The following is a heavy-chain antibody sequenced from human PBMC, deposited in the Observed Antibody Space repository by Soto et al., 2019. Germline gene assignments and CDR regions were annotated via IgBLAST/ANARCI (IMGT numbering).Heavy chain of an antibody. Sequence: SETLSLTCTVSGGSISSSSYYWGWIRQPPGKGLEWIGSIYYSGSTYYNPSLKSRVTISVDTSKNQFSLKLSSVTAADTAVYYCARLRIFGVVSLPGYMDVWGKGTTVTVSS. CDR3: ARLRIFGVVSLPGYMDV. J-gene: IGHJ6*03. CDR1: GGSISSSSYY. V-gene: IGHV4-39*01. CDR2: IYYSGST. D-gene: IGHD3-3*01.